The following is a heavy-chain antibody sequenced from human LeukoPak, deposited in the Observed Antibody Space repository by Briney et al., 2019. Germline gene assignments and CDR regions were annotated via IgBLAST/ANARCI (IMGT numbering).Heavy chain of an antibody. D-gene: IGHD2-15*01. CDR3: ARDPFRAYCSGGSCYEDKFDY. J-gene: IGHJ4*02. V-gene: IGHV1-69*13. CDR2: IIPIFGTA. CDR1: GGTFSSYA. Sequence: ASVKVSCKASGGTFSSYAISWVRQAPGQGLEWMGGIIPIFGTANYAQKFQGRVTITADESTSTAYMELSRLRSDDTAVYYCARDPFRAYCSGGSCYEDKFDYWGQGTLVTVSS.